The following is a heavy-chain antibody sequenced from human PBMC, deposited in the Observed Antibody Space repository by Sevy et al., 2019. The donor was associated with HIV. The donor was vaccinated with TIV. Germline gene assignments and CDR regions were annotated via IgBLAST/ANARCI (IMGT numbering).Heavy chain of an antibody. CDR3: AISKGYSYGYNY. Sequence: GESLKISCKGSGYSFTSYWVVWVRQMPGKGLECMGIIYPGDSDTRYSPSFQGPVIISANKSINTAYLQWSSLKASDTAIYYCAISKGYSYGYNYWGQGTLVTVSS. CDR1: GYSFTSYW. D-gene: IGHD5-18*01. V-gene: IGHV5-51*01. J-gene: IGHJ4*02. CDR2: IYPGDSDT.